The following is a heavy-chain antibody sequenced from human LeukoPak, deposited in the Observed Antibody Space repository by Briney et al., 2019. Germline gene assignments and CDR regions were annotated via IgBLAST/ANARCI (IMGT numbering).Heavy chain of an antibody. V-gene: IGHV3-20*03. CDR2: INWNGGST. D-gene: IGHD3-10*01. CDR3: ARVDAILWFGESNFDY. Sequence: YYWGWIRQAPGKGLEWVSGINWNGGSTGYADSVKGRFTISRDNAKNSLYLQMNSLRAEDTALYYCARVDAILWFGESNFDYWGQGTLVTVSS. J-gene: IGHJ4*02. CDR1: YY.